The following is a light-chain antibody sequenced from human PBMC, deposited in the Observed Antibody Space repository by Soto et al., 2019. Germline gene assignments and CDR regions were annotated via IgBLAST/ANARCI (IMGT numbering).Light chain of an antibody. CDR2: EVS. J-gene: IGLJ2*01. CDR3: CSHAGSITPVV. Sequence: QPVLTQPASVSGSPGQSITISCTGTSSDVGSYNLVSWYQQHPGNAPKLMIYEVSRRPSGASNRFSGSRSGNTASLTISGLQAEDEADYYCCSHAGSITPVVFGGGTQLTVL. CDR1: SSDVGSYNL. V-gene: IGLV2-23*02.